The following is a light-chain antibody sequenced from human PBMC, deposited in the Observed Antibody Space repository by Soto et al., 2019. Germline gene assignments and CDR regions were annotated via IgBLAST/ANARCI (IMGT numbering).Light chain of an antibody. J-gene: IGKJ1*01. CDR1: QSLLHGNGYNY. V-gene: IGKV2-28*01. Sequence: DIVMTQSPLSLPVTPGEPASISCRSSQSLLHGNGYNYLDWYLQKPGHSPQLLICLGSNRASGVPDRFSGSGSGTDFTLKISRVEAEDVGVYYCMQTLQTPWTFGQGTKVEIK. CDR2: LGS. CDR3: MQTLQTPWT.